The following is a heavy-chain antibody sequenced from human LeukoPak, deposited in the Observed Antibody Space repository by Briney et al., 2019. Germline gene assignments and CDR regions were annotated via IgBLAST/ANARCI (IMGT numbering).Heavy chain of an antibody. CDR1: GGSISSGGYY. D-gene: IGHD6-13*01. Sequence: NPSQTLSLTCTVSGGSISSGGYYWSWIRQPPGKGLEWIGYIYHSGSTYYNPSLKSRVTISVDRSKNQFSLKLSSVTAADTAVYYCARLQPVIAAAGGAFQHWGQGTLVTVSS. J-gene: IGHJ1*01. CDR3: ARLQPVIAAAGGAFQH. CDR2: IYHSGST. V-gene: IGHV4-30-2*01.